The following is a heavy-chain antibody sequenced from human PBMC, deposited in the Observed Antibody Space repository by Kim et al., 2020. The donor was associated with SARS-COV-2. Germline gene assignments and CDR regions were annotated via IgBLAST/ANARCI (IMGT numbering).Heavy chain of an antibody. CDR3: ARGDGSGSYYNVFYGGYYYYGMDV. V-gene: IGHV3-21*01. D-gene: IGHD3-10*01. Sequence: GGSLRLSCAASGFTFSSYSMNWVRQAPGKGLEWVSSISSSSSYIYYADSVKGRFTISRDNAKNSLYLQMNSLRAEDTAVYYCARGDGSGSYYNVFYGGYYYYGMDVWGQGTTVTVSS. J-gene: IGHJ6*02. CDR2: ISSSSSYI. CDR1: GFTFSSYS.